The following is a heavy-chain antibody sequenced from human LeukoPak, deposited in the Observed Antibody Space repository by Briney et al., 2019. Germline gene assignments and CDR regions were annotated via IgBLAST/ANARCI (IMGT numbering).Heavy chain of an antibody. J-gene: IGHJ5*02. Sequence: GGSLRLSCAASGFTFSSYEMNWVRQAPGKGLEWVAYISSSGSTIYYADSVTGRFTISRDNAKNSLYLQMNSLRAEDTAVYYCARGGSGWDDWFDPWGQGTLVTVSS. D-gene: IGHD6-19*01. V-gene: IGHV3-48*03. CDR1: GFTFSSYE. CDR3: ARGGSGWDDWFDP. CDR2: ISSSGSTI.